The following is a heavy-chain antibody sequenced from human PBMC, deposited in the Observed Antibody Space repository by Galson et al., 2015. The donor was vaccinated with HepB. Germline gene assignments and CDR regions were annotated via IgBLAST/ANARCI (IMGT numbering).Heavy chain of an antibody. Sequence: SVKVSCKASGYSFSIYGINWVRQAPGQGLEWLGWISPSNGRTTYAQRLQGRLTMTADTSTSTAYMDLRSLRSDDTAVYFCARDRSRNYYYGMGVWGQGTTLSVSS. CDR1: GYSFSIYG. CDR2: ISPSNGRT. J-gene: IGHJ6*02. V-gene: IGHV1-18*01. CDR3: ARDRSRNYYYGMGV.